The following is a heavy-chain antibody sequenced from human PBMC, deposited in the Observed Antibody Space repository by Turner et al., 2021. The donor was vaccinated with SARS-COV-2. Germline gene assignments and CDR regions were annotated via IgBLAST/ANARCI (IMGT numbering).Heavy chain of an antibody. CDR2: IIPIFGTA. J-gene: IGHJ5*02. V-gene: IGHV1-69*01. D-gene: IGHD3-22*01. CDR3: ARARGVDYYDSSGQRFDP. Sequence: QVQLVQSGAEVKKPGSSVKVAGKASGGTFSSYAISWVRQAPGQGLEWRGGIIPIFGTANSAQKLNGRLTITAEYSTTTAYRDLSSLRSEDTAVYYCARARGVDYYDSSGQRFDPGGQGPLVTVSS. CDR1: GGTFSSYA.